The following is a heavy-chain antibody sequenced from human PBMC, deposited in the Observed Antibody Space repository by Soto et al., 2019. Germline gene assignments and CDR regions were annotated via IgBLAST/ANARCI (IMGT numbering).Heavy chain of an antibody. Sequence: QGQLVQSGAEVRKPGASVKVSCKASGYIFTNYPISWVRQAPGQGLEWMGWVSLYNEKPNYVEKFQDRVTMTTDTSTSTAYMELRSLTSADTAVYYCARIAGPYGMDVWGQGTTVTVSS. CDR3: ARIAGPYGMDV. D-gene: IGHD2-21*01. CDR2: VSLYNEKP. CDR1: GYIFTNYP. J-gene: IGHJ6*02. V-gene: IGHV1-18*01.